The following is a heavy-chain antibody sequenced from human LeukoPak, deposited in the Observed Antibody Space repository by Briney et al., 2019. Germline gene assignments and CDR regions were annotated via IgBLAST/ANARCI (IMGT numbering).Heavy chain of an antibody. D-gene: IGHD3-10*01. CDR2: INHSGST. J-gene: IGHJ4*02. Sequence: SQTLSLTCAVYGGSFSGYYWSWIRQPPGKGLEWIGEINHSGSTNYNPSLKSRVTISVDTSENQFSLKLSSVTAADTAVYYCASHLWNAYYYGSGSYSPFDYWGQGTLVTVSS. CDR1: GGSFSGYY. CDR3: ASHLWNAYYYGSGSYSPFDY. V-gene: IGHV4-34*01.